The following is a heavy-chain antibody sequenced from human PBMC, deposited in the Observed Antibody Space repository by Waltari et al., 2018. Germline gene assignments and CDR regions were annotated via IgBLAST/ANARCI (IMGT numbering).Heavy chain of an antibody. CDR3: ATDPSIPGSSDDF. CDR2: IYSSGIT. CDR1: GGSINSGTHY. V-gene: IGHV4-39*07. Sequence: QLRLQVSGPGLVKPSETLSLTCTVSGGSINSGTHYWGWIRQPPGKGLEWIGNIYSSGITYYNPSLLSRLTISLDTAKNQFSLKLTSVTVADTAVYYCATDPSIPGSSDDFWGQGALVTVSS. D-gene: IGHD1-26*01. J-gene: IGHJ4*02.